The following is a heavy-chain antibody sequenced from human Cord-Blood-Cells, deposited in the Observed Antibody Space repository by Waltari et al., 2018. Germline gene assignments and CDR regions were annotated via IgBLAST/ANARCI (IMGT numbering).Heavy chain of an antibody. J-gene: IGHJ6*02. CDR2: ILPIFGTA. D-gene: IGHD2-15*01. CDR1: GGTFSSYA. Sequence: QVQLVQSGAEVKKPGSSVKVSCKASGGTFSSYAISWVRQAPGQGVEWMGGILPIFGTANYTQRFQGRVAITADESTSTAYMELSSLRSEDTAVYYCARERVGKNYGMDVWGQGTTVTVSS. V-gene: IGHV1-69*01. CDR3: ARERVGKNYGMDV.